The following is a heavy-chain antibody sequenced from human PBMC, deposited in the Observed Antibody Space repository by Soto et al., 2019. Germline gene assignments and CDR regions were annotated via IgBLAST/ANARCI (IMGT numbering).Heavy chain of an antibody. CDR1: GGSISSGGYY. CDR3: ARDYLYYGSGRRRFYFDY. Sequence: PSETLFLTCTVSGGSISSGGYYWSWIRQHPGKGLEWIGYIYYSGSTYYNPSLKSRVTISVDTSKNQFSLKLSSVTAADTAVYYCARDYLYYGSGRRRFYFDYWGQGTLVTVSS. V-gene: IGHV4-31*03. J-gene: IGHJ4*02. D-gene: IGHD3-10*01. CDR2: IYYSGST.